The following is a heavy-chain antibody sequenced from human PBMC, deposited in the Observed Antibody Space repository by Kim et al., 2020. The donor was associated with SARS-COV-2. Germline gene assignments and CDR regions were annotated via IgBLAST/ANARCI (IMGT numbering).Heavy chain of an antibody. CDR2: IWYDGSNK. Sequence: GGSLRLSCAASGFTFSSYGMHWVRQAPGKGLEWVAVIWYDGSNKYYADSVKGRFTISRDNSKNTLYLQMNSLRAEDTAVYYCAAERIAAARIYRNDAFDIWGQGTMVTVSS. J-gene: IGHJ3*02. D-gene: IGHD6-13*01. CDR1: GFTFSSYG. CDR3: AAERIAAARIYRNDAFDI. V-gene: IGHV3-33*01.